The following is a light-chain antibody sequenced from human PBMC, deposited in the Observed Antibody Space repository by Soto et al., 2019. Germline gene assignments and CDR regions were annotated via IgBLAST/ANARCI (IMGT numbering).Light chain of an antibody. V-gene: IGLV3-1*01. CDR3: QAWDSSTVV. CDR2: QDS. Sequence: SYELTQPPSVSVSPGQTASITCSGDKLGDKYACWYQQKAGQSPELVIYQDSKRPSGIPERFSGSNSGNTATLTISGTQAMDEADYYCQAWDSSTVVFGGGTKLTVL. CDR1: KLGDKY. J-gene: IGLJ2*01.